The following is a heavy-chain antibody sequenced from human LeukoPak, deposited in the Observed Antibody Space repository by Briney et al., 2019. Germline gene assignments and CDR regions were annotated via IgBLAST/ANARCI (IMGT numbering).Heavy chain of an antibody. D-gene: IGHD1-26*01. Sequence: RTGGSLRLSCTASGFTFSTYWMSWVRQAPGKGLEWVANINQDGSQKHYVDSVTGRFTISRDNAKNSLYLQVNSLRDEDTAVYYCARDLEASVGATALGYWGQGTLVTVSS. CDR3: ARDLEASVGATALGY. CDR2: INQDGSQK. CDR1: GFTFSTYW. J-gene: IGHJ4*02. V-gene: IGHV3-7*01.